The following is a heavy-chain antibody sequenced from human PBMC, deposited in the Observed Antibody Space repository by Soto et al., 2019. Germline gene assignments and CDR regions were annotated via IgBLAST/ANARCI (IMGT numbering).Heavy chain of an antibody. V-gene: IGHV3-74*01. CDR1: GFTFSNYW. Sequence: GSLRLSCAASGFTFSNYWMHWVRQAPGKGLVWVSRINSDGSSTSYADSVKGRFTISRDNAKNTLYLQMNSLRAEDTAVYYCARDHCSGGSCYYYYGMDVWGQGTTVTV. CDR3: ARDHCSGGSCYYYYGMDV. D-gene: IGHD2-15*01. J-gene: IGHJ6*02. CDR2: INSDGSST.